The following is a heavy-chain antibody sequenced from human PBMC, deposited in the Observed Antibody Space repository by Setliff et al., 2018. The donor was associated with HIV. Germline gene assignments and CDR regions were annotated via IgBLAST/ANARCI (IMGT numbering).Heavy chain of an antibody. CDR1: GGSFSTYY. J-gene: IGHJ3*01. D-gene: IGHD3-22*01. Sequence: LETLSLTCTVSGGSFSTYYWSWIRQPAGEGLEYIGRVHSTGTTIYNPSLKSRVTMSVDTSKNQLSLKLRSVTAADTAVSYCARARITMTGGRLEPYAFDRWGQGTKVTV. V-gene: IGHV4-4*07. CDR3: ARARITMTGGRLEPYAFDR. CDR2: VHSTGTT.